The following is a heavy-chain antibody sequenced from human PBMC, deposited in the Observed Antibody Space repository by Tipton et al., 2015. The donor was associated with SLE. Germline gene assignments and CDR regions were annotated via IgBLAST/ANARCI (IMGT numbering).Heavy chain of an antibody. J-gene: IGHJ4*02. D-gene: IGHD1-26*01. Sequence: SLRLSCVASGFAFNNYAMSWVRQAPGKGLEWVSAITDSGDGANYADSVKGRFTMSRDNYKNTLYLQMNSLRAEDTALYYCARTGSGSYSDCWGQGTLVTVSP. CDR1: GFAFNNYA. V-gene: IGHV3-23*01. CDR3: ARTGSGSYSDC. CDR2: ITDSGDGA.